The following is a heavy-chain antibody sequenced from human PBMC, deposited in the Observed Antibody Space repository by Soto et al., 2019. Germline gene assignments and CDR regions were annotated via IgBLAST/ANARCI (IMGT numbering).Heavy chain of an antibody. CDR2: IWYDGSNK. CDR3: ARDDLGDAFDI. V-gene: IGHV3-33*01. CDR1: GFTFSSYG. J-gene: IGHJ3*02. D-gene: IGHD3-16*01. Sequence: QVQLVESGGGVVQPGRSLRLYCAASGFTFSSYGMHWVRQAPGKGLEWVAVIWYDGSNKYYADSVKGRFTISRDNSKNTLYLQMNSLRAEDTAVYYCARDDLGDAFDIWGQGTMVTVSS.